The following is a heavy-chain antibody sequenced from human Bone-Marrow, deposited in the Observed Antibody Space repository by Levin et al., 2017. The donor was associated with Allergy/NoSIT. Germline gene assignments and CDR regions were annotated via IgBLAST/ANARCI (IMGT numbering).Heavy chain of an antibody. CDR3: SRDSDGSGDNCNYKGIDD. Sequence: GGSLRLSCAASGFSISDYYMRWIRQAPGKGPEWVSYISSTGSFTKYADSLKGRFTISRDNAQNSLYLQMNSLRAEDPAVYYCSRDSDGSGDNCNYKGIDDWGQGTLVTVAS. D-gene: IGHD2-15*01. CDR2: ISSTGSFT. V-gene: IGHV3-11*05. J-gene: IGHJ4*02. CDR1: GFSISDYY.